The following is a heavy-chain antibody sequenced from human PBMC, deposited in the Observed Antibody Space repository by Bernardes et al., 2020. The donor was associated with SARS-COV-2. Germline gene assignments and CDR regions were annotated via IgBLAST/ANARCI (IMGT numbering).Heavy chain of an antibody. Sequence: ASVKVSCKTSGYTFTGYGIGWVRQAPGQGLEWMGWISGYSGNTNYAQKFQGRVTMATDISTSTAYMELRSLRSDDTAVYYCARGDYYDSSGYFDYWGQGTLVSVSS. V-gene: IGHV1-18*04. CDR1: GYTFTGYG. CDR3: ARGDYYDSSGYFDY. D-gene: IGHD3-22*01. J-gene: IGHJ4*02. CDR2: ISGYSGNT.